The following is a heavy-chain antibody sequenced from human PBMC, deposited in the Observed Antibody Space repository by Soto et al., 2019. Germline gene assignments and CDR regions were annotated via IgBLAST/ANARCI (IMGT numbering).Heavy chain of an antibody. Sequence: GSLRLSCSASGFTFSSYALSWVRQAPGKGLEYVSTISSNGGTTYCADSVKGRFTISRDNSKNTLYLQMSSLRAEDTAVYYCVGSRPMTGYYTYYGMDVWGQGTMVTVSS. CDR2: ISSNGGTT. CDR3: VGSRPMTGYYTYYGMDV. J-gene: IGHJ6*02. CDR1: GFTFSSYA. V-gene: IGHV3-64D*06. D-gene: IGHD3-9*01.